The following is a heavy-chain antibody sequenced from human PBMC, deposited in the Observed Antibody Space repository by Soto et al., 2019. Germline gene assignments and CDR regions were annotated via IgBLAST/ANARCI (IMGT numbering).Heavy chain of an antibody. J-gene: IGHJ5*02. CDR3: ARSITTLGVVTISDDNWFDP. CDR2: IKPDGSEK. CDR1: GLTFSSYW. V-gene: IGHV3-7*03. Sequence: EGQLVESGGGLVQPGGSLRLSCEASGLTFSSYWMTWVRQAPGKGREWVADIKPDGSEKYYVDPVKGRFTISRDNAKNSIYLEMNSLRVEDTAVYYCARSITTLGVVTISDDNWFDPWGQGTPVTVSS. D-gene: IGHD3-3*01.